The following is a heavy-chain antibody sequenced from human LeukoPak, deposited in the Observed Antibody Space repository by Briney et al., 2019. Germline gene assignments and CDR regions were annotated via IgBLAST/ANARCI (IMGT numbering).Heavy chain of an antibody. CDR2: IWYDGTFK. V-gene: IGHV3-33*08. D-gene: IGHD4-17*01. Sequence: PGGSLRLSCAASGFTFSSHGMHWVRQAPGKGLEWVAVIWYDGTFKYYADSVKGRFTISRDNSKNTLYLQMNSLRAEDTAMYYCARDSGYGDYVSGVWGQGTTVTVSS. J-gene: IGHJ6*02. CDR3: ARDSGYGDYVSGV. CDR1: GFTFSSHG.